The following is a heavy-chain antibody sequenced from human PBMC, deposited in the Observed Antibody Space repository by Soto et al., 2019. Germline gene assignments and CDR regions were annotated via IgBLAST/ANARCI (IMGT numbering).Heavy chain of an antibody. D-gene: IGHD2-21*02. CDR1: GYTFTSYY. Sequence: ASVKVSCKASGYTFTSYYMHWVRQVPGQGLEWMGIINPSGGSTSYAQKFQGRVTMTRDTSTSTVYMELSSLRSEDTAVYYCARLVHDPCGGDCYYFDYWGQGTLVTVSS. CDR3: ARLVHDPCGGDCYYFDY. J-gene: IGHJ4*02. CDR2: INPSGGST. V-gene: IGHV1-46*01.